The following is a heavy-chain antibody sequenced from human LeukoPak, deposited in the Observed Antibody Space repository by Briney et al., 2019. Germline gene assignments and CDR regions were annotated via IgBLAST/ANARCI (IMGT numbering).Heavy chain of an antibody. CDR1: GDSINTSSNY. CDR2: TSYSGST. J-gene: IGHJ6*03. Sequence: SETLSLTCTVSGDSINTSSNYWGWIRRPPGKGLEWIGSTSYSGSTYYNPSLKSRVTISVDTSKNQFSLRLSSVTATDTAVYYCARIGRGYDFWSGDYYYYYMDVWGKGTTVTVSS. V-gene: IGHV4-39*01. D-gene: IGHD3-3*01. CDR3: ARIGRGYDFWSGDYYYYYMDV.